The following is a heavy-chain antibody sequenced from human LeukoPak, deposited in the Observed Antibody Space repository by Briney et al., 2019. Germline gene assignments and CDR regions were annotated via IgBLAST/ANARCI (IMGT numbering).Heavy chain of an antibody. CDR2: ISWNSGSI. Sequence: PGGSLRLSCAASGFTFDDYAMHWVRQAPGKGLEWVSGISWNSGSIGYADSVKGRFTISRDNAKNSLYLQMNSLRAEDTALYYCVTSYRSSQGLTGAYNFDYWGQGTLVTVSS. V-gene: IGHV3-9*01. CDR1: GFTFDDYA. J-gene: IGHJ4*02. CDR3: VTSYRSSQGLTGAYNFDY. D-gene: IGHD7-27*01.